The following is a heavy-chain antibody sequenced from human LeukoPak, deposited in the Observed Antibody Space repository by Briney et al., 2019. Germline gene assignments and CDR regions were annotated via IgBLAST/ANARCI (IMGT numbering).Heavy chain of an antibody. CDR1: GGSFSGYY. D-gene: IGHD3-22*01. Sequence: PSETLSLTCAVYGGSFSGYYCTWIRQPPGKGLEWIGEINHSGSTNYNPSLKSRVTISGDTSKNHFSLKLSSVTAADTAVYYCASSSGYHYFDYWGQGTLVTVSS. CDR3: ASSSGYHYFDY. CDR2: INHSGST. J-gene: IGHJ4*02. V-gene: IGHV4-34*01.